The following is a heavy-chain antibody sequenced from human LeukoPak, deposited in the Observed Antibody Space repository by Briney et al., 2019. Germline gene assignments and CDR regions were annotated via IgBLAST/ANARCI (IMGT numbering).Heavy chain of an antibody. CDR2: INHSGST. CDR1: GGSFSGYY. Sequence: SETLSLTCVVYGGSFSGYYWSWIRQPPGKGLEWIGEINHSGSTNYNPSLKSRVTISVDTSKNQFSLKLSSVTAADTAVYYCAGAGIVARRGGVFDYWGQGTLVTVPS. D-gene: IGHD6-6*01. CDR3: AGAGIVARRGGVFDY. V-gene: IGHV4-34*01. J-gene: IGHJ4*02.